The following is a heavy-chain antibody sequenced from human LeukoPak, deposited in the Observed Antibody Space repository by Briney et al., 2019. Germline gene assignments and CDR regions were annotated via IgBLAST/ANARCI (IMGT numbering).Heavy chain of an antibody. CDR2: INWAGAIT. J-gene: IGHJ4*02. V-gene: IGHV3-43*01. Sequence: GGSLRLSCAASGFTFDDYAMHWVRQAPGKGLEWVSLINWAGAITYSADSVKGRFTISRDNSKNSLYLQMNSLRTEDTALYYCAKDMGMTTRTGGFDFWGQGTLVTVSS. D-gene: IGHD4-11*01. CDR3: AKDMGMTTRTGGFDF. CDR1: GFTFDDYA.